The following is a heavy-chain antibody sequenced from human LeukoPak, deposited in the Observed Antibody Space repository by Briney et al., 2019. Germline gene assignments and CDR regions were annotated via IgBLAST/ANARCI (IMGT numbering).Heavy chain of an antibody. CDR2: INDDGRST. V-gene: IGHV3-74*01. D-gene: IGHD3-22*01. J-gene: IGHJ6*03. Sequence: GGSLRLSCAASGFTFSSYWMHWVRQAPGKGLVGVSRINDDGRSTNYADSVKGRFTISRDNSKNTLYLQMNSLRAEDTAVYYCAKGANADSSGYYYYYYYMDVWGKGTTVTISS. CDR3: AKGANADSSGYYYYYYYMDV. CDR1: GFTFSSYW.